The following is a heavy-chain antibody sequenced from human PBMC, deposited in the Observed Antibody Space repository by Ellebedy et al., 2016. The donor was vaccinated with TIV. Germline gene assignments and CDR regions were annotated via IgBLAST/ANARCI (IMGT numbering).Heavy chain of an antibody. V-gene: IGHV5-51*01. D-gene: IGHD2-2*01. CDR2: IYPGDSDT. CDR3: ARHPAFYCSSTSCPFDY. J-gene: IGHJ4*02. CDR1: GYSFTSYW. Sequence: GESLKISCKGSGYSFTSYWIGWVRQMPGKGLEWMGIIYPGDSDTRYSQSFQGHVTISADKSISTAYLQWSSLKASDTALYYCARHPAFYCSSTSCPFDYWGQGTLVTVSS.